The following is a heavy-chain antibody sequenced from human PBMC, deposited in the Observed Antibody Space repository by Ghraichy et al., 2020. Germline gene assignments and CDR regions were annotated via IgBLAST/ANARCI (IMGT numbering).Heavy chain of an antibody. CDR1: GFTFSSYR. D-gene: IGHD2-15*01. CDR3: ARDPGYCSGGRCYLEQFDF. Sequence: ESPNISCAASGFTFSSYRMNWVRQAPGKGLEWVSFISSSSSYIDYADSVKGRFTISRDNAKNSLYLQMNSLRAEDTAVYYCARDPGYCSGGRCYLEQFDFWGQGTLVTVSS. V-gene: IGHV3-21*01. CDR2: ISSSSSYI. J-gene: IGHJ4*02.